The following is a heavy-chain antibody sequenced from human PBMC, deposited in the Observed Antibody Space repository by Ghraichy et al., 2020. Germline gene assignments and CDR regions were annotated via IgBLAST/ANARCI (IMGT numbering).Heavy chain of an antibody. J-gene: IGHJ4*02. V-gene: IGHV3-74*01. CDR2: INSAGTTT. CDR3: ARRAGSLDY. D-gene: IGHD6-13*01. CDR1: GFTLSSQW. Sequence: GSLRLSCAASGFTLSSQWMHWVRQAAGKGLEWVSRINSAGTTTDYADSVRGRFTISRDNAKNTLYLQMSSLRAEDTAVYYCARRAGSLDYWGQGTLVTVSS.